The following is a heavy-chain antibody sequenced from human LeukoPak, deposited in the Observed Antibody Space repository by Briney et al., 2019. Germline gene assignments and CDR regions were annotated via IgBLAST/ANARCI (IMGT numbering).Heavy chain of an antibody. CDR1: GFTFSSYS. V-gene: IGHV3-21*01. CDR3: ARVMTPHLSAIDAFDI. J-gene: IGHJ3*02. Sequence: GGSLRLSCAASGFTFSSYSMNWVRQAPGKGLEWVSSISSSSSYIYYADSVKGRFTISRDNAKNSLYLQMNSLRDEDTAVYYCARVMTPHLSAIDAFDIWGQGTMVTVSS. D-gene: IGHD3-16*01. CDR2: ISSSSSYI.